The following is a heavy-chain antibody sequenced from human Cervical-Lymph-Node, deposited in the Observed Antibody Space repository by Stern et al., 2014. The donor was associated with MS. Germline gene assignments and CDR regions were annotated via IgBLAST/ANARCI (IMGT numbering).Heavy chain of an antibody. CDR1: GFTFSTYA. Sequence: VQLVESGGGVVQPGRSLSLSCVVSGFTFSTYAMHWVRQAPGTGLEWVAFVSYDGTQIYSTDSVKTRFTISRDNSKNTLYLHMNSMRDEDTAVYFCARGGRGVGLEYWGQGALVTVSS. J-gene: IGHJ4*02. V-gene: IGHV3-30-3*01. CDR3: ARGGRGVGLEY. D-gene: IGHD5-12*01. CDR2: VSYDGTQI.